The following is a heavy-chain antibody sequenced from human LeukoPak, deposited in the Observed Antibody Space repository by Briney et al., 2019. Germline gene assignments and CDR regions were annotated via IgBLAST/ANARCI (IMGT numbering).Heavy chain of an antibody. D-gene: IGHD5-18*01. CDR2: IYYSGST. Sequence: SETLSLTCAVYGGSFSGYYWSWIRQPPGKGLEWIGYIYYSGSTNYNPSLKSRVTISVDTSKNQFSLKLSSVTAADTAVYYCARAERGYSYGYKDYYYYYMDVWGKGTTVTVSS. CDR1: GGSFSGYY. J-gene: IGHJ6*03. CDR3: ARAERGYSYGYKDYYYYYMDV. V-gene: IGHV4-59*01.